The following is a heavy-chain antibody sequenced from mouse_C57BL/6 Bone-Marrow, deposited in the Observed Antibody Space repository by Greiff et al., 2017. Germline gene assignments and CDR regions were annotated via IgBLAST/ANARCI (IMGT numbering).Heavy chain of an antibody. CDR2: IYPSDSET. Sequence: QVQLQQPGAELVRPGSSVKLSCKASGYTFTSYWMDWVKQRPGQGLEWIGNIYPSDSETHYNQKFKDKATLTVDKSSSTAYMQLSSLTSEDSAVYFCARRSYYYGSSLYYYAMDYWGQGTSVTVSS. CDR3: ARRSYYYGSSLYYYAMDY. J-gene: IGHJ4*01. V-gene: IGHV1-61*01. CDR1: GYTFTSYW. D-gene: IGHD1-1*01.